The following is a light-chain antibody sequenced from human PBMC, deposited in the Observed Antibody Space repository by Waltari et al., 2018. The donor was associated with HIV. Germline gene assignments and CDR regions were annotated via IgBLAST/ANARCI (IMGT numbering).Light chain of an antibody. CDR1: PGIRNS. Sequence: DIQLTQSPSFPSASVRDRVPFTCRASPGIRNSLAWYQQRPGKAPNLLIYAASTLHSGVPSRFSGSGSGTDFTLTISSLQPEDFATYYCQQFKTYPLTFGPGTKVDVK. CDR3: QQFKTYPLT. V-gene: IGKV1-9*01. J-gene: IGKJ3*01. CDR2: AAS.